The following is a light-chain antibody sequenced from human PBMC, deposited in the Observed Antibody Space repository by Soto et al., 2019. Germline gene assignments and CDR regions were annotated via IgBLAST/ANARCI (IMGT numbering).Light chain of an antibody. Sequence: QLTQSPSFLSASEGHSLTITCRASQGISNSLAWYQQRPGKAPKLLIYAASTLQSGVPSRFSGSRSGTEFTLTISGLQPEDFATYFCQQLKTHPFTFGQGTRLEI. J-gene: IGKJ5*01. CDR1: QGISNS. V-gene: IGKV1-9*01. CDR2: AAS. CDR3: QQLKTHPFT.